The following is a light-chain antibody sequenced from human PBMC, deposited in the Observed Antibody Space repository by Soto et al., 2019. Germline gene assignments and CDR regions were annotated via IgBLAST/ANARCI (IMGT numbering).Light chain of an antibody. CDR2: GAS. J-gene: IGKJ5*01. CDR3: QQYVNSPGT. Sequence: EIVMTQSPVTLSVSPGEIATISCRASQSVSSYLAWYQQKPGQAPRLLVYGASSRATGIPDRFSGSGSGTDFTLTISRLEPEDFAVYYCQQYVNSPGTFGQGTRLEI. CDR1: QSVSSY. V-gene: IGKV3-20*01.